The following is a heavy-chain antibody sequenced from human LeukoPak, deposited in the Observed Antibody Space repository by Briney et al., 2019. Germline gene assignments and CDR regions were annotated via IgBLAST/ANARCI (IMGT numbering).Heavy chain of an antibody. J-gene: IGHJ3*02. V-gene: IGHV1-18*01. CDR1: GYTFTSYG. CDR3: VREPSLLWFGELSDAFDI. D-gene: IGHD3-10*01. CDR2: ISAYNGNT. Sequence: GASVKVSCKASGYTFTSYGISWVRQAPGQGLEWMGWISAYNGNTNYAQKLQGRVTMTTDTSTSTAYMELRSLRSDDTAVYYCVREPSLLWFGELSDAFDIWGQGTMVTVSS.